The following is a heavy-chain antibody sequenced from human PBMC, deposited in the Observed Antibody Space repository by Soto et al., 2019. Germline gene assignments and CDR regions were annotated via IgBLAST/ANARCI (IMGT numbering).Heavy chain of an antibody. D-gene: IGHD3-22*01. CDR3: AAWGYVSSAAEY. CDR2: TNHSGRT. CDR1: GGSFSGYY. Sequence: QVQLQQWGAGLLKPSETLSLTCAVYGGSFSGYYWIWIRQPPGKGPEWIGETNHSGRTNYNPSLKSRVTISADTSKNQFSLRRTSVTTADTAVYYCAAWGYVSSAAEYWGQGALVTVSS. V-gene: IGHV4-34*01. J-gene: IGHJ4*02.